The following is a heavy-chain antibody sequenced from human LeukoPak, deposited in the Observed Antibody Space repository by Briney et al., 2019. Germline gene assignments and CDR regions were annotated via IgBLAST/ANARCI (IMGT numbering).Heavy chain of an antibody. J-gene: IGHJ4*02. Sequence: ASVKVSCKASGYTFTGYYMHWVRQAPGPGREWMGWINPNSGGTNYAQKFQGRVTMTRDTSISTAYMELSRLRSDDTAVYYCAGAAGASNFDYWGQGTLVTASS. CDR2: INPNSGGT. D-gene: IGHD6-13*01. V-gene: IGHV1-2*02. CDR3: AGAAGASNFDY. CDR1: GYTFTGYY.